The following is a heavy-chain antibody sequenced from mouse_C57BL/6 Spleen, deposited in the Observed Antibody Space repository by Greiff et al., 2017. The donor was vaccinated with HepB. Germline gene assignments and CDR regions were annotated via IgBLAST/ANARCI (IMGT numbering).Heavy chain of an antibody. CDR3: ACWAWAIEFDY. Sequence: QVQLKQSGAELVRPGASVKLSCKASGYTFTDYYINWVKQRPGQGLEWIARIYPGSGSTYYTEKFKGKATLTAEKSSSTAYMQLSSLTSEDSAVSVFACWAWAIEFDYWGQGTTLTVSS. CDR2: IYPGSGST. V-gene: IGHV1-76*01. CDR1: GYTFTDYY. D-gene: IGHD4-1*01. J-gene: IGHJ2*01.